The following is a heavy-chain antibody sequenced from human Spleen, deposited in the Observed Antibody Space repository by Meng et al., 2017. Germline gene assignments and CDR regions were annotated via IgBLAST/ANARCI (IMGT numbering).Heavy chain of an antibody. D-gene: IGHD4-17*01. Sequence: GSLRLSCTVSGGSISSYYWNWLRQPAGKRLEWIGRTYVGGSTDYNPSLRSRVTVSVDTSKNQISLRLASVTAADTAVYFCARGSAGDYYFDSWGQGTLVTVSS. J-gene: IGHJ4*02. V-gene: IGHV4-4*07. CDR1: GGSISSYY. CDR2: TYVGGST. CDR3: ARGSAGDYYFDS.